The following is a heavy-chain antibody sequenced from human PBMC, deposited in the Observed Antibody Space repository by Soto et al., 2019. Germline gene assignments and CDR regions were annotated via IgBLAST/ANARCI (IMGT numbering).Heavy chain of an antibody. CDR2: ISSSSSTI. D-gene: IGHD6-13*01. J-gene: IGHJ5*02. V-gene: IGHV3-48*02. Sequence: PGGSLRLSCAASGFTFSSYSMNWVRQAPGKGLEWVSYISSSSSTIYYADSVKGRFTISRDNAKNSLYLQMNSLRDEDTAVYYCARDRYSSSWYCWFDPWGQGTLVTVSS. CDR1: GFTFSSYS. CDR3: ARDRYSSSWYCWFDP.